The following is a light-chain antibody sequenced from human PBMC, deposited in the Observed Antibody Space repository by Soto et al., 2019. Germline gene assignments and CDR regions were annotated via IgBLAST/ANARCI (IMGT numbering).Light chain of an antibody. CDR2: GAS. J-gene: IGKJ1*01. CDR1: QSVSCSN. Sequence: EVVLTQSPGTLSLSPGERATLSCRASQSVSCSNFVWYQQKPGQAPRLLIYGASIRATGIPDRFSGGGSGTDFTLTISRLELEDFAVYYCQHTWAFGQGTKVEI. V-gene: IGKV3-20*01. CDR3: QHTWA.